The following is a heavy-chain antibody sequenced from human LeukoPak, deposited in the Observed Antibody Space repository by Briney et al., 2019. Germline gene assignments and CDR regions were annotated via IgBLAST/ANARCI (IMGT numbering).Heavy chain of an antibody. CDR1: GYIFTAYY. V-gene: IGHV1-2*02. J-gene: IGHJ4*02. D-gene: IGHD5-12*01. CDR2: TNPNSGDT. CDR3: TRGRRLDNVPTAPSEY. Sequence: ASVKVSCKASGYIFTAYYMHWVRQAPGQGLEWMGWTNPNSGDTDYAQKFQGRVTMTRDTSVSTVYMELSSLKSDDTAVYYCTRGRRLDNVPTAPSEYWGQGTLVTVSS.